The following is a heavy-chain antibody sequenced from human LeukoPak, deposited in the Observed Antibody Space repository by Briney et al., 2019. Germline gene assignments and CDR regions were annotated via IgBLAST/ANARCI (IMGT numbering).Heavy chain of an antibody. Sequence: SETLSLTCAVYGESFSGFYWNWIRQPPGEGLEWIGEIDHSGSTNYTPSLKSRVTISVDTSKNQFSLKLSSVTAADTAVYYCARGSYSSSWPRAFDIWGQGTMVTVSS. J-gene: IGHJ3*02. V-gene: IGHV4-34*01. D-gene: IGHD6-13*01. CDR2: IDHSGST. CDR3: ARGSYSSSWPRAFDI. CDR1: GESFSGFY.